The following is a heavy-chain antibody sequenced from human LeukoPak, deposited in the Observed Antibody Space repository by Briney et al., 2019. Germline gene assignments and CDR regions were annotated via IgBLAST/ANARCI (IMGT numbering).Heavy chain of an antibody. CDR2: INSDGSST. J-gene: IGHJ5*02. V-gene: IGHV3-74*01. CDR1: GFSFSNYG. D-gene: IGHD5-18*01. CDR3: VTDSGSSFVDP. Sequence: GGTQRLSCAASGFSFSNYGMNWVRQAPGKGLEWVSGINSDGSSTTYADSVKGRFTISRDNAKNTLYLQMNSLRAEDTAVYYCVTDSGSSFVDPWGQGTLVTVSS.